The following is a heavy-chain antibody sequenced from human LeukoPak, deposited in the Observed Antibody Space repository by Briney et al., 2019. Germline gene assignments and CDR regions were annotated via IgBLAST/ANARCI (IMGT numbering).Heavy chain of an antibody. CDR2: IYHSGST. J-gene: IGHJ6*03. V-gene: IGHV4-4*02. D-gene: IGHD6-13*01. Sequence: PSGTLSLTCAVSGGSISSSNWWSWVRQPPGKGLEWIGEIYHSGSTNYNPSPKSRVTISVDKSKNQFSLKLSSVTAADTAVYYCAGSIAAAGTSPVTYMDVWGKGTTVTVSS. CDR1: GGSISSSNW. CDR3: AGSIAAAGTSPVTYMDV.